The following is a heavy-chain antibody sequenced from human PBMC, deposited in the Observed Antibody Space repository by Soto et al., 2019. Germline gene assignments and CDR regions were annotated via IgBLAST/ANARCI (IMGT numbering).Heavy chain of an antibody. CDR1: GGTFSSYA. V-gene: IGHV1-69*01. D-gene: IGHD1-7*01. J-gene: IGHJ6*02. Sequence: QVQLVQSGAEVKKPGSSVKVSCKASGGTFSSYAISWVRQAPGQGLEWMGGIIPIFGTANYAQKFQGRVKITADESTRRDYMELSSLRSEDTAVYYCARGQLELLEGDYYYYGMDVWGQGTTVTVSS. CDR3: ARGQLELLEGDYYYYGMDV. CDR2: IIPIFGTA.